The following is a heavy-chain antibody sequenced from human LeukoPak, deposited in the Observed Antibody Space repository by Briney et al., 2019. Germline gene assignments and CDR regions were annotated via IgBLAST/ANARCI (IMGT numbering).Heavy chain of an antibody. D-gene: IGHD4-23*01. CDR1: GYTFTDYY. CDR2: INPNSGGT. J-gene: IGHJ4*02. V-gene: IGHV1-2*06. Sequence: ASVKVSCKASGYTFTDYYIHWVRQARGQGLEWMGRINPNSGGTIYAHKFQGGVTMTRDTSISTVYMELSSLASDDTAVYYCARGADYGGNQRDGYWGQGTLVTVSS. CDR3: ARGADYGGNQRDGY.